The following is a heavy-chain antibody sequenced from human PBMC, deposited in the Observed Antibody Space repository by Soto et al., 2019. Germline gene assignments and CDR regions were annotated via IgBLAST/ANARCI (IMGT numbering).Heavy chain of an antibody. D-gene: IGHD1-1*01. CDR1: GFTFSSDA. J-gene: IGHJ6*02. CDR2: LSGSGGST. V-gene: IGHV3-23*01. CDR3: AKQQGPGTPYYYAMDV. Sequence: EVQLLEAGGGLVQPGGSQRLSCAASGFTFSSDAMTWVRQAPGKGLEWVSTLSGSGGSTYYAASVKGRFTISRDNSKDTLYLEMNSLRGEDTAVYFCAKQQGPGTPYYYAMDVWGQGTAVTVSS.